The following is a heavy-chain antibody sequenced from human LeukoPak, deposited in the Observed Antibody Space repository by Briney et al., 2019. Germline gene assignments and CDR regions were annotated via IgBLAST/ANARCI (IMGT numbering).Heavy chain of an antibody. CDR1: GFTFSHYG. Sequence: GGSLRLSCAPSGFTFSHYGMHWVRQAPGKGLEWVAVIWSDGSNRYYGDPVKGRFTISRHNFQRTVYVQMNSLRAEDTAVYYCAKDAQRGFDYSNSLDNWGQGTLVTVSS. D-gene: IGHD4-11*01. CDR3: AKDAQRGFDYSNSLDN. V-gene: IGHV3-33*06. CDR2: IWSDGSNR. J-gene: IGHJ4*02.